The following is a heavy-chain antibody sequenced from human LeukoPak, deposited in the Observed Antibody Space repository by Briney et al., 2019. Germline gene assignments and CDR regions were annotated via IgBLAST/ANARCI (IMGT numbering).Heavy chain of an antibody. D-gene: IGHD2-15*01. CDR1: GYTFTTYH. CDR3: ARGGCSDGRCFDYY. V-gene: IGHV1-46*01. J-gene: IGHJ4*02. CDR2: INPSAGGT. Sequence: AASVKVSCKASGYTFTTYHIHWVRQAPGQGLEWMGVINPSAGGTSYAQKFQGRVTMTRDTSTSTVYMDLSSLRPEDTAVYYCARGGCSDGRCFDYYWGQGTLVTVSS.